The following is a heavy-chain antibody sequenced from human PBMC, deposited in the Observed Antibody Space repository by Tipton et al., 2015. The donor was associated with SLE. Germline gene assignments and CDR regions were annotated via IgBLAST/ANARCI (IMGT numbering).Heavy chain of an antibody. D-gene: IGHD6-19*01. CDR2: MFYSGNT. J-gene: IGHJ4*02. CDR1: GDSISSSSHY. Sequence: GLVKPSETLSLTCTVSGDSISSSSHYWGWIRQPPGKGLEWIGNMFYSGNTYYNPSLESRVTMSLDTSKNQFSLKLGSVTAADTAVYYCASATRPGYSGGWYWWTYWSQGTLVTVSS. V-gene: IGHV4-39*07. CDR3: ASATRPGYSGGWYWWTY.